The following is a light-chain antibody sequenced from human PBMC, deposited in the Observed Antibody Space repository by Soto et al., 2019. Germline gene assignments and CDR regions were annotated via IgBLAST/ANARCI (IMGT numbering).Light chain of an antibody. CDR1: QSVSSN. CDR3: QQYNDWWT. CDR2: GAS. V-gene: IGKV3-15*01. Sequence: EIVMTQSPVTVSMSPGERATPSCWAGQSVSSNLAWYQQRPGQAPRLLIYGASTRATGIPARFTGSGSGTEFTLTISSLQFDDSAVYYCQQYNDWWTFGQGTKVDIK. J-gene: IGKJ1*01.